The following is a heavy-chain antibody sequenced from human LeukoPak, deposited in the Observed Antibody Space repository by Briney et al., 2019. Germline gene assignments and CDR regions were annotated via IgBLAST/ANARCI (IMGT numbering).Heavy chain of an antibody. J-gene: IGHJ4*02. CDR3: ARDLEDTAMANFDY. V-gene: IGHV1-18*04. CDR1: GYTFTSYY. Sequence: ASVKVSCKASGYTFTSYYMHWVRQAPGQGLEWMGWISAYNGNTNYAQKLQGRVTMTTDTSTSTAYMELRSLRSDDTAVYYCARDLEDTAMANFDYWGQGTLVTASS. CDR2: ISAYNGNT. D-gene: IGHD5-18*01.